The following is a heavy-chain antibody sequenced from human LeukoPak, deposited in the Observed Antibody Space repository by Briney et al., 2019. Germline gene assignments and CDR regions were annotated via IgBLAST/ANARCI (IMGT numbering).Heavy chain of an antibody. D-gene: IGHD2/OR15-2a*01. Sequence: SETLSLTCADYGGSFSGYYWSWIRQPPGKGLEWIGEINHSGSTNYNPSLKSRVTISVDTSKNQFSLKLSSVTAADTAVYYCARGRGNIKYWGQGTLVTVSS. CDR1: GGSFSGYY. J-gene: IGHJ4*02. V-gene: IGHV4-34*01. CDR2: INHSGST. CDR3: ARGRGNIKY.